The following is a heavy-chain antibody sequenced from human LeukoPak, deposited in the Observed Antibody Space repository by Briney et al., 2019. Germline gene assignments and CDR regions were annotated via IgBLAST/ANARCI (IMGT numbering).Heavy chain of an antibody. J-gene: IGHJ4*02. CDR3: ARQGRYYDYVWGSYRVRNFDY. CDR1: GGSISSSSYY. CDR2: IYYSGST. Sequence: PSETLSLTCTVSGGSISSSSYYWGGIRQPPGKGLEWIGSIYYSGSTYYNPSLKSRVTISVDTSKNQFSLKLSSVTAADTAVYYCARQGRYYDYVWGSYRVRNFDYWGQGTLVTVSS. V-gene: IGHV4-39*01. D-gene: IGHD3-16*01.